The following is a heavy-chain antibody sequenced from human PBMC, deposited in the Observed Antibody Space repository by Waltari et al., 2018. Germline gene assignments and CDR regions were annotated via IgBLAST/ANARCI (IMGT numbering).Heavy chain of an antibody. CDR1: GGSISSSSYY. CDR2: IYYSGST. V-gene: IGHV4-39*01. CDR3: ARPGAVLAEAGAFDI. Sequence: QLQLQESGPGLVKPSETLSLTCTVSGGSISSSSYYWGWHRQPPGKGLEWIGCIYYSGSTYYNPSLKSRVTISVDTSKNQFSLKLSSVTAADTAVYYCARPGAVLAEAGAFDIWGQGTMVTVSS. D-gene: IGHD3-3*01. J-gene: IGHJ3*02.